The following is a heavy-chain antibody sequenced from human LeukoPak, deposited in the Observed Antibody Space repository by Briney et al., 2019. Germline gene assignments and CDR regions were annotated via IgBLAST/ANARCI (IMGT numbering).Heavy chain of an antibody. Sequence: GGSLRLSWAASGFTFNNYGIHWVRQAPGKGLYWVAVVSFDGSNKYYADSVKGRFTISRDNSKNIVYLQLNSLRPEDTAVYYCAKDVLGSSCSFDYWGQGTLVTVSS. J-gene: IGHJ4*02. V-gene: IGHV3-30*18. CDR3: AKDVLGSSCSFDY. D-gene: IGHD6-13*01. CDR2: VSFDGSNK. CDR1: GFTFNNYG.